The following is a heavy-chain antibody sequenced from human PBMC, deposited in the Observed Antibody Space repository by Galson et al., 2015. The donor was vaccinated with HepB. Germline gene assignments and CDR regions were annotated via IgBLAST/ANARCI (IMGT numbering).Heavy chain of an antibody. V-gene: IGHV1-69*13. J-gene: IGHJ4*02. Sequence: SVKVSCKASGVTFSSYAISWVRQAPGQGLEWMGGIIPIFGTANYAQKFQGRVTITADESTSTAYMELSSLRSEDTAVYYCARSVASTSPTLGYWGQGTLVTVSS. CDR1: GVTFSSYA. CDR2: IIPIFGTA. CDR3: ARSVASTSPTLGY. D-gene: IGHD2-2*01.